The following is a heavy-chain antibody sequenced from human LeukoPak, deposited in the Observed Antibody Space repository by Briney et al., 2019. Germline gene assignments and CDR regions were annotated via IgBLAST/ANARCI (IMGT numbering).Heavy chain of an antibody. CDR2: INPNSGDT. D-gene: IGHD2-8*01. CDR3: ARGGLRVMVYRLYYMDV. Sequence: ASVKVSCKASGYTFTSYYMHWVRQAPGQGLEWMGWINPNSGDTKYAQKFQGRVTMTRDTSISTAYMELTRLRSDGTAVYYCARGGLRVMVYRLYYMDVWGKGTTVTVSS. CDR1: GYTFTSYY. V-gene: IGHV1-2*02. J-gene: IGHJ6*03.